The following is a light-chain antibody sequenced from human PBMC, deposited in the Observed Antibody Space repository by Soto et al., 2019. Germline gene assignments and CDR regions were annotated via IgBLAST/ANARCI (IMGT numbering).Light chain of an antibody. CDR3: QQYYSSPFT. CDR2: WAS. V-gene: IGKV4-1*01. Sequence: DIVMTKSPDSLAVSLGERATINCKSSQSSLYSTNTNNYLAWYQQRPGQPPRLLIHWASTRESGVPDRFSGSGSRTDFPLTISSLHAEYVAVYYWQQYYSSPFTFGPGTKVDIK. CDR1: QSSLYSTNTNNY. J-gene: IGKJ3*01.